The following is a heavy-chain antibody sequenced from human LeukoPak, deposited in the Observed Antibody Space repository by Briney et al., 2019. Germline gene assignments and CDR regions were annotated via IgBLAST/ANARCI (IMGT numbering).Heavy chain of an antibody. J-gene: IGHJ6*03. Sequence: GGSLRLSCAASGFNFSIYSMNWVRQAPGKGLEWVSYITRSSTTIYYADSVKGRFTISRDNAKNSLYLQMNSLRVEDTAVYYCARGRGTNYYYYYMDVWGKGTTVTVSS. CDR1: GFNFSIYS. V-gene: IGHV3-48*01. CDR2: ITRSSTTI. CDR3: ARGRGTNYYYYYMDV. D-gene: IGHD2-2*01.